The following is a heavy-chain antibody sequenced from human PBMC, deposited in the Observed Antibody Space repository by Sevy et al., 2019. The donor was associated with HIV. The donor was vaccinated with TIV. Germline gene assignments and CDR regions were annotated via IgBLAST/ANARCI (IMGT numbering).Heavy chain of an antibody. CDR1: GFTFSSYS. V-gene: IGHV3-21*01. Sequence: GGSLRLSCAASGFTFSSYSMNWVRQAPGKGLEWVSSISSSSSYIYYAGSVKGRFTISRDNAKNSLYLQMNSLRAEDTAVYYCARVPGGLVGNWFDPWGQGTLVTVSS. J-gene: IGHJ5*02. CDR3: ARVPGGLVGNWFDP. D-gene: IGHD6-19*01. CDR2: ISSSSSYI.